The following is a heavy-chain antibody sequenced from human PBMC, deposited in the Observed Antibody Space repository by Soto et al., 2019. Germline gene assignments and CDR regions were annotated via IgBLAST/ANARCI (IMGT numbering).Heavy chain of an antibody. CDR1: GFTFSSYS. CDR3: ARRHYDRDD. J-gene: IGHJ4*02. Sequence: EVQLVESGGGLVQPGGSLRLSCAASGFTFSSYSMNWVRQAPGRRLEWVAYISYSSSTIYYADSVKGRFTISRDNAKNSLYLQMNSLTAEDTALYYCARRHYDRDDWGQGTLVTVSS. D-gene: IGHD3-3*01. CDR2: ISYSSSTI. V-gene: IGHV3-48*01.